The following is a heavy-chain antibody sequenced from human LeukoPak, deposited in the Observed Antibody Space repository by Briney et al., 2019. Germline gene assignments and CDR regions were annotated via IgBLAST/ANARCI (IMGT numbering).Heavy chain of an antibody. CDR2: IYSGGSA. CDR3: ATPSSGWHSFDY. D-gene: IGHD6-19*01. CDR1: VGSISGSTYY. Sequence: ETLALTCTVSVGSISGSTYYWGWVRQPPGKGLEWIGSIYSGGSAYYRPSLKSRVTISVDTSRNQFSLKLSSVTAADTAVYYCATPSSGWHSFDYWGHGAMVTVSS. V-gene: IGHV4-39*01. J-gene: IGHJ4*01.